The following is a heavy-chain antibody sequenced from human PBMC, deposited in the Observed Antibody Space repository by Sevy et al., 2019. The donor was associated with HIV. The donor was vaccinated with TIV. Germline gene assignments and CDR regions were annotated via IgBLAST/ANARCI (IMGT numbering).Heavy chain of an antibody. V-gene: IGHV5-51*01. J-gene: IGHJ3*02. D-gene: IGHD3-9*01. CDR2: IYPGDSDT. CDR3: ARQSVLRYFDWFSSSGFIVDI. Sequence: GESLKISCKGSGYSFTSYWIGWVRQMPGKGLEWMGIIYPGDSDTRYSPSFQGQVTISADKSISTAYLQWSSLKASDTAKYYCARQSVLRYFDWFSSSGFIVDIWGQGTMVTVSS. CDR1: GYSFTSYW.